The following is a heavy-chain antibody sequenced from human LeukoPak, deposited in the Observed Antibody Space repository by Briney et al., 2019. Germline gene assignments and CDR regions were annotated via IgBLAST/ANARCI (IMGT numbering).Heavy chain of an antibody. CDR2: IYSGGST. V-gene: IGHV3-53*01. CDR3: ARVVNDAFDI. D-gene: IGHD3-22*01. CDR1: GFTFSTYW. J-gene: IGHJ3*02. Sequence: GGSLRLSCAGSGFTFSTYWMSWVRQAPGKGLEWVSVIYSGGSTYYADSVKGRFTISRDNSKNTLYLQMNSLRAEDTAVYYCARVVNDAFDIWGQGTMVTVSS.